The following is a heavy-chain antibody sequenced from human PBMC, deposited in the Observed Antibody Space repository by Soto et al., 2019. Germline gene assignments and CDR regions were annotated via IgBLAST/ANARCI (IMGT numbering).Heavy chain of an antibody. V-gene: IGHV3-13*04. CDR2: IGTAGDT. Sequence: GGSLRLSCAASGFTFSSYDMHWVRQATGKGLEWVSAIGTAGDTYYPGSVKGRFTISRENAKNSLYLQMNSLRAGDTALYYCAKGRSYYYYYGVDVWGQGTTVTVSS. CDR1: GFTFSSYD. CDR3: AKGRSYYYYYGVDV. J-gene: IGHJ6*02.